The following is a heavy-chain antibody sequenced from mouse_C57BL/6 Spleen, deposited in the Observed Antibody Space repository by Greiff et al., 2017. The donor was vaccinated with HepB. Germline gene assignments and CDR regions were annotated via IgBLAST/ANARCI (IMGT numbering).Heavy chain of an antibody. D-gene: IGHD1-3*01. CDR3: ARTGKVLDWYFYV. CDR2: ISYDGSN. V-gene: IGHV3-6*01. Sequence: EVKLQESGPGLVKPSQSLSLTCSVTGYSITSGYYWNWIRQFPGNKLEWMGYISYDGSNNYNPSLKNRISITRDTSKNQFFLKLNSVTTEDTATYYCARTGKVLDWYFYVWFSGISVTVSS. J-gene: IGHJ1*01. CDR1: GYSITSGYY.